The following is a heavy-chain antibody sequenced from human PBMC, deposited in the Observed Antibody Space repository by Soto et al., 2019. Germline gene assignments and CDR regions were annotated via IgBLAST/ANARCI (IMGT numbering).Heavy chain of an antibody. CDR3: ARCYYDSSGYYPPGY. Sequence: QLQLQESGPGLVKPSETLSLTCTVSGGSNSSSSYYWGWIRQPPGKGLEWIGNIYYSGSTYYNPSLKSRVTMSVDTSKNQFSLKLSSVTAADTAVYYCARCYYDSSGYYPPGYWGQGTLVTVSS. J-gene: IGHJ4*02. D-gene: IGHD3-22*01. V-gene: IGHV4-39*01. CDR2: IYYSGST. CDR1: GGSNSSSSYY.